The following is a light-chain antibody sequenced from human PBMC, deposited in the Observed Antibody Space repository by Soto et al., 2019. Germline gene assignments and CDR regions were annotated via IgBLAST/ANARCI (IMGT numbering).Light chain of an antibody. CDR2: DVS. CDR1: SSDVGGYNY. Sequence: QSALTQPASVSGSPGQSITISCTGTSSDVGGYNYVSWYQQHPDKAPKLMIYDVSSRPSGVSNRFSGSTSGNTASLTISGYLSEEEADYYSASYTRYTTPLFGGGTMLTVL. J-gene: IGLJ2*01. CDR3: ASYTRYTTPL. V-gene: IGLV2-14*03.